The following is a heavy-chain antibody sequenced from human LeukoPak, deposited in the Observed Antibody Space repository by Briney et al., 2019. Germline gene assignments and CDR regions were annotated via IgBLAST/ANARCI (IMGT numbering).Heavy chain of an antibody. CDR2: IFYSGST. CDR3: ARGAAPDY. V-gene: IGHV4-61*08. Sequence: SQTLSLTCTVSGGSISSGGYYWSWIRQPPGKGLEWIGYIFYSGSTNYNPSLKSRVTISVDTSKNQFSLRLSSVTTADTAVYYCARGAAPDYWGQGTLVTVSS. J-gene: IGHJ4*02. CDR1: GGSISSGGYY. D-gene: IGHD6-6*01.